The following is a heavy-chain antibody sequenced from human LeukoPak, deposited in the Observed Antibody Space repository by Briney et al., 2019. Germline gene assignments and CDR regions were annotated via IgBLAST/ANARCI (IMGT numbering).Heavy chain of an antibody. D-gene: IGHD4-17*01. CDR2: IWYDGSNK. CDR3: AKSQGDYHDAFNI. CDR1: GFTFSSYG. V-gene: IGHV3-33*06. Sequence: QPGRSLRLSCAASGFTFSSYGMHWVRQAPGKGLEWVAVIWYDGSNKYYADSVKGRFTISRDNPKNTLYLQMNSLRAEDTAVYYCAKSQGDYHDAFNIWGQGTMVTVSS. J-gene: IGHJ3*02.